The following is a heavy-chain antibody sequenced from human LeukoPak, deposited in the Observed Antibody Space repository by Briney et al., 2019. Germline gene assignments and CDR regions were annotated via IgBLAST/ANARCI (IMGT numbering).Heavy chain of an antibody. V-gene: IGHV3-74*01. CDR2: SNRDGSST. Sequence: PGGSLRLSCAASGFTFSSYWMHWVRQAPGKGLVWVSCSNRDGSSTNYADPVKGRFTISRDNAKNTLYLQMNSLRAEDTGVYYCARDLDTAMEYWGQGTLVTVSS. CDR3: ARDLDTAMEY. J-gene: IGHJ4*02. D-gene: IGHD5-18*01. CDR1: GFTFSSYW.